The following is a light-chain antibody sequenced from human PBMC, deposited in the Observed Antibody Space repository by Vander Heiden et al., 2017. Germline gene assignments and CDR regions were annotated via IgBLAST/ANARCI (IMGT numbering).Light chain of an antibody. CDR3: AAWDDSLNGGV. CDR2: RNN. CDR1: SSNIGTKT. J-gene: IGLJ3*02. V-gene: IGLV1-44*01. Sequence: QSVLTQPPSASGTPGQRVTISCSGSSSNIGTKTVNWYQQLPGTAPKIRIYRNNQRPSGVPDRFSGSKSGTSASLDISWLQSEDEATYYCAAWDDSLNGGVFGGGTKLTVL.